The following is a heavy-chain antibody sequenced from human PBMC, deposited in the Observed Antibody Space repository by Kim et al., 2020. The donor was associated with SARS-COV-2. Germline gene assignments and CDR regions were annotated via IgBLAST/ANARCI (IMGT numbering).Heavy chain of an antibody. CDR3: ARGPGWELLPMPHY. CDR2: IIPIFGTA. CDR1: GGTFSSYA. J-gene: IGHJ4*02. D-gene: IGHD1-26*01. V-gene: IGHV1-69*06. Sequence: SVKVSCKASGGTFSSYAISWVRQAPGQGLEWMGGIIPIFGTANYAQKFQGRVTITADKSTSTAYMELSSLRSEDTAVYYCARGPGWELLPMPHYWGQGTLVTVSS.